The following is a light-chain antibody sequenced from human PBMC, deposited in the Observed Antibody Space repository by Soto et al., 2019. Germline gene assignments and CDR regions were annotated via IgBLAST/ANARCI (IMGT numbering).Light chain of an antibody. CDR3: SSFSYSSTPNYV. CDR2: DVD. CDR1: SSDVGGYNY. Sequence: QSVLTQPASVSGSPGQSITISCTGTSSDVGGYNYVPWYQQHPGKAPKLIIYDVDNRPSGISSRFSGSKSGNTASLTISGLQAEDEADYYCSSFSYSSTPNYVFGTGTKVTVL. J-gene: IGLJ1*01. V-gene: IGLV2-14*01.